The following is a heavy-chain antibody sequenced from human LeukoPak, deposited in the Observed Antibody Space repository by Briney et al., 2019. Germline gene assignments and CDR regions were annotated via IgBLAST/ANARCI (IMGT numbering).Heavy chain of an antibody. Sequence: GGSLRPSCTVSGFTFEDYGMNWVRQVPGKEPEWVSGLNWNGGGRRYADSVKGRFIISRDSAKGVLYLQLNDLRVEDTALYYCARDAVPSGRSWFDPWGQGTLVTVSS. V-gene: IGHV3-20*04. CDR1: GFTFEDYG. D-gene: IGHD4-17*01. J-gene: IGHJ5*02. CDR3: ARDAVPSGRSWFDP. CDR2: LNWNGGGR.